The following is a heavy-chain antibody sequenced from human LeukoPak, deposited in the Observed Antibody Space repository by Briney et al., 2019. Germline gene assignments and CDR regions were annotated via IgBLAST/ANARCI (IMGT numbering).Heavy chain of an antibody. V-gene: IGHV4-30-4*08. J-gene: IGHJ4*02. D-gene: IGHD3-22*01. CDR1: GGPISSGDYY. CDR2: IYYSGST. CDR3: ASSYTYYYDSSGYSLDY. Sequence: SQTLSLTCTVSGGPISSGDYYWSWIRQPPGKGLEWIVYIYYSGSTYYNSSLKSRVTISVDTSKNQFSLKLSSVTAADTAVYYCASSYTYYYDSSGYSLDYWGQGTLVTVSS.